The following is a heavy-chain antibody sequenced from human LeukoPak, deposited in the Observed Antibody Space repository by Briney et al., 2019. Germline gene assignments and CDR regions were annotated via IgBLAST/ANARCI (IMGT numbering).Heavy chain of an antibody. Sequence: ASVNVSCKPSVYIFTRYDIHWVLQATGPGAESTGWMNPNSGNTGYAQKFQGRVTMTRNTSISTAYMELSSLRSEDTAVYYCARGRRWIGSSWAYYYYMDVWGKGTTVTISS. CDR3: ARGRRWIGSSWAYYYYMDV. V-gene: IGHV1-8*01. CDR2: MNPNSGNT. CDR1: VYIFTRYD. D-gene: IGHD6-13*01. J-gene: IGHJ6*03.